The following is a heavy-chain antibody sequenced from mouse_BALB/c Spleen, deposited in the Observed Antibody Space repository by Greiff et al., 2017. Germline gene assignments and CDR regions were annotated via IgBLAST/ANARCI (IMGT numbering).Heavy chain of an antibody. CDR2: ISSGSSTI. Sequence: EVLLVESGGGLVQPGGSRTLSCAASGFSFSSFGMHWVRQAPGKGLEWVAYISSGSSTIYYADTVKGRFTISRDNPKNTLFLQMTSLRSEDTAMYYCARDPDGSNSDWYFDVWGEGTTVTVSA. J-gene: IGHJ1*01. CDR3: ARDPDGSNSDWYFDV. V-gene: IGHV5-17*02. CDR1: GFSFSSFG. D-gene: IGHD1-1*01.